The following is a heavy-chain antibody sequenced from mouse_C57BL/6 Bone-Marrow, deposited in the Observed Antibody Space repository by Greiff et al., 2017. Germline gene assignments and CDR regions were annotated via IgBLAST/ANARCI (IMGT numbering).Heavy chain of an antibody. CDR1: GYTFTSYW. CDR3: AGDCGSAWFAY. CDR2: IDPSDSYT. D-gene: IGHD1-1*01. J-gene: IGHJ3*01. V-gene: IGHV1-69*01. Sequence: VQLQQPGAELVMPGASVKLSCKASGYTFTSYWMHWVKQRPGQGLEWIGEIDPSDSYTNYNQKFKGKSTLTVDKSSSTAYMQLSSLTSEDSAVYCCAGDCGSAWFAYWGQGTLVTVSA.